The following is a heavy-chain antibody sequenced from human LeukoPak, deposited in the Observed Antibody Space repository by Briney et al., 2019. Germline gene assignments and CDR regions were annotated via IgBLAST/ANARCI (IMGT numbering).Heavy chain of an antibody. V-gene: IGHV4-59*01. Sequence: SETLSLTCTVSGGSISSYYWSWIRQHPGKGLEWIGYIYYTGSTNYNPSLKSRVTISVDTSKNQFSLKLSSVTAADTAVYYCARDGISGSYYAEYFQHWGQGTLVTVSS. J-gene: IGHJ1*01. D-gene: IGHD1-26*01. CDR2: IYYTGST. CDR1: GGSISSYY. CDR3: ARDGISGSYYAEYFQH.